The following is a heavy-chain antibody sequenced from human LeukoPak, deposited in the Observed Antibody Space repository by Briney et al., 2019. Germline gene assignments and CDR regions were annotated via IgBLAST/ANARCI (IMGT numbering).Heavy chain of an antibody. CDR2: INPNSGGT. CDR3: ARDLRIAAAGDNWFDP. Sequence: GASVKVSCKATGYTFTGYYMHWVRQAPGQGLEWMGWINPNSGGTNYAQKFQGRVTMTRDTSISTAYMELSRPRSDDTAVYYCARDLRIAAAGDNWFDPWGQGTLVTVSS. V-gene: IGHV1-2*02. J-gene: IGHJ5*02. D-gene: IGHD6-13*01. CDR1: GYTFTGYY.